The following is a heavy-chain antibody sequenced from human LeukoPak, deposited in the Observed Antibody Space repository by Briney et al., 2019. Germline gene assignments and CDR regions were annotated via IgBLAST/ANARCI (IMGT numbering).Heavy chain of an antibody. J-gene: IGHJ6*03. D-gene: IGHD3-10*01. V-gene: IGHV1-69*13. CDR3: ARVPRYYYGSGSYSAYYYYMDV. CDR1: GGTFSSYA. Sequence: GASVKVSCKASGGTFSSYAISWVRQAPGQGLEWMGGIIPIFGTANYAQKFQGRVTITADESTSTAYMELSSLRSEDTAVYYCARVPRYYYGSGSYSAYYYYMDVWGKGTTVTVSS. CDR2: IIPIFGTA.